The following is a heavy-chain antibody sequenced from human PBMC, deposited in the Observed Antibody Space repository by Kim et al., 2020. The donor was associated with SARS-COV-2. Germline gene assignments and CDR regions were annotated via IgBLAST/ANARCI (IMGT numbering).Heavy chain of an antibody. V-gene: IGHV3-53*01. J-gene: IGHJ6*02. D-gene: IGHD1-1*01. Sequence: GSTYYADSVKGRFTISRDNSKNTLYLQMNSLRAEDTAVYYCARGVRGMDVWGQGTTVTVSS. CDR3: ARGVRGMDV. CDR2: GST.